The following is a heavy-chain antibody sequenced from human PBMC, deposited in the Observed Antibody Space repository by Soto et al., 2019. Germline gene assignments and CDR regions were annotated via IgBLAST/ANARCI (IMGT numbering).Heavy chain of an antibody. CDR2: IRRNAYGWTT. Sequence: GGSLRLSCTTSVFTFGDYALSWVRQSPGKGLEWVGFIRRNAYGWTTDYAASVKGRFTISRDDSKSIAYLQMNSLRTEDTALYYCTRASSLDFDFWGQGTLVTVSS. J-gene: IGHJ4*02. V-gene: IGHV3-49*04. CDR1: VFTFGDYA. D-gene: IGHD3-16*01. CDR3: TRASSLDFDF.